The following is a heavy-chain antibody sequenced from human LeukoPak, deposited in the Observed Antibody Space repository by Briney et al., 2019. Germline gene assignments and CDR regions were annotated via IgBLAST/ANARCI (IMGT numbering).Heavy chain of an antibody. J-gene: IGHJ4*02. CDR3: ARGRYILDY. CDR1: GGSFSGYY. CDR2: INHSGST. Sequence: PSETLSLTCAVYGGSFSGYYWSWIRQPPGKGLEWIGEINHSGSTNYNPSLKSRVTISVDTSKNQFSLKLSSVTAADTAVYYCARGRYILDYWGQGTLVTVSS. D-gene: IGHD1-14*01. V-gene: IGHV4-34*01.